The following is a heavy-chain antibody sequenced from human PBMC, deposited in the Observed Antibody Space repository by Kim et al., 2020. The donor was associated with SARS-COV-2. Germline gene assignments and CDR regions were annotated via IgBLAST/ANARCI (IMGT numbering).Heavy chain of an antibody. Sequence: ASVKVSCKASGYTFTSYAMHWVRQAPGQRLEWMGWINAGNANTKYSQKFQGRVTITRDTSASTAYMELSSLRSEDTAVYYCARDLSGYDILTGYYTLFDY. CDR3: ARDLSGYDILTGYYTLFDY. D-gene: IGHD3-9*01. J-gene: IGHJ4*01. CDR1: GYTFTSYA. V-gene: IGHV1-3*01. CDR2: INAGNANT.